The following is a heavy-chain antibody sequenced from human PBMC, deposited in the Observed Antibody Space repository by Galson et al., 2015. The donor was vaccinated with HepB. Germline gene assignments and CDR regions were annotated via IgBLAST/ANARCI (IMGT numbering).Heavy chain of an antibody. CDR1: GFSFDGHW. Sequence: SLRLSCAVSGFSFDGHWMSWVRQAPGKGLEWVANIKYDGSEQYYLESVKGRFFISRDKGRRSVSLQMNNLRADDTAVYYCATRNLFDYWGQGTLVTVSS. J-gene: IGHJ4*02. CDR2: IKYDGSEQ. CDR3: ATRNLFDY. V-gene: IGHV3-7*03.